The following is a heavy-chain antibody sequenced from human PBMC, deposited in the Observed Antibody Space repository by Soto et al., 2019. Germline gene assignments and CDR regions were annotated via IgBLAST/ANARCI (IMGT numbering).Heavy chain of an antibody. CDR2: IGTAGDT. J-gene: IGHJ6*02. CDR3: ARGRYYEFWSGTYYYYGMDV. V-gene: IGHV3-13*01. CDR1: GFTFSSYD. Sequence: EVQLVESGGGLVQPGGSLRLSCAASGFTFSSYDMHWVRQATGKGLEWVSAIGTAGDTYYPGSVKGRFTISRENAKNSLYLQMNSLRAGDTAVYYCARGRYYEFWSGTYYYYGMDVWGQGTTVTVSS. D-gene: IGHD3-3*01.